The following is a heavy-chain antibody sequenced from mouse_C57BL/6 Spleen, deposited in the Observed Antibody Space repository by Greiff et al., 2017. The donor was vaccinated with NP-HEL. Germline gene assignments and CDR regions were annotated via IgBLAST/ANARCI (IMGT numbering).Heavy chain of an antibody. D-gene: IGHD1-1*01. CDR1: GFTFSSYA. J-gene: IGHJ2*01. CDR2: ISDGGSYT. CDR3: ARDYYGSSYVEDYFDY. V-gene: IGHV5-4*01. Sequence: EVMLVESGGGLVKPGGSLKLSCAASGFTFSSYAMSWVRQTPEKRLEWVATISDGGSYTYYPDNVKGRFTISRDNAKNNLYLQMSHLKSEDTAMYYCARDYYGSSYVEDYFDYWGQGTTLTVSS.